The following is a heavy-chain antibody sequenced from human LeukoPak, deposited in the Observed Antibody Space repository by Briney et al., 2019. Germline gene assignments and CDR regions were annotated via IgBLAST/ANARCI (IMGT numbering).Heavy chain of an antibody. CDR3: ARARYSDY. Sequence: GGSLRLSCAASGFTFSSYWMTWVRQAPGKGLEWVANIKQDGSEKYYVDSVKGRFTISRDSTKKSLYLQMNSLRAEDTAVYYCARARYSDYWGQGTLVTVSS. D-gene: IGHD3-9*01. CDR2: IKQDGSEK. CDR1: GFTFSSYW. J-gene: IGHJ4*02. V-gene: IGHV3-7*01.